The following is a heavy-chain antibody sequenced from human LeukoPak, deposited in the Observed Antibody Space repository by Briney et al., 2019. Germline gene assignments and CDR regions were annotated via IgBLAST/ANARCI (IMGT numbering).Heavy chain of an antibody. CDR2: IYYSGST. V-gene: IGHV4-39*01. D-gene: IGHD5-18*01. CDR1: GGSISSSSYY. J-gene: IGHJ4*02. Sequence: SXXLSLTCTVSGGSISSSSYYWGWIRQPPGKGLEWIGSIYYSGSTYDNPSLKSRVTISVDTSKNQFSLKLSSVTAADTAVYYCARTAYTYGYRPLFDYWGQGTLVTVSS. CDR3: ARTAYTYGYRPLFDY.